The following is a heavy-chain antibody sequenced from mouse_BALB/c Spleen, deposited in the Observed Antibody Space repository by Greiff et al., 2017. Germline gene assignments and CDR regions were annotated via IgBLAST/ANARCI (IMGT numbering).Heavy chain of an antibody. CDR2: ISSGSSTI. CDR3: ARDGNRAMDY. D-gene: IGHD2-1*01. J-gene: IGHJ4*01. V-gene: IGHV5-17*02. CDR1: GFTFSSFG. Sequence: EVKLVESGGGLVQPGGSRKLSCAASGFTFSSFGMHWVRQAPEKGLEWVAYISSGSSTINYADTVKGRFTISRDNPKNTLFLQVTSLRSEDTAMYYCARDGNRAMDYWGQGTSVTVSS.